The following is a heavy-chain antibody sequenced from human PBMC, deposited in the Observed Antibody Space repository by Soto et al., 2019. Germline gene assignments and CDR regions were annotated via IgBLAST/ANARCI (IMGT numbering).Heavy chain of an antibody. CDR2: IYYSGST. J-gene: IGHJ6*02. CDR3: ARPPGGFGELLPSDGMDV. CDR1: GGSISSSSYY. V-gene: IGHV4-39*01. D-gene: IGHD3-10*01. Sequence: QLQLQESGPGLVKPSETLSLTCTVSGGSISSSSYYWGWIRQPPGKGLEWIGSIYYSGSTYYNPSLKSLVTISVDTSKNQFSLKLSSVTAADTAVYYCARPPGGFGELLPSDGMDVWGQGTTVTVSS.